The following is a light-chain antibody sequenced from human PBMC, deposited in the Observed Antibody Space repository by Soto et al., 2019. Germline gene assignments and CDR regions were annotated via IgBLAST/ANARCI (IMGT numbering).Light chain of an antibody. CDR3: QQYYSTPYT. Sequence: DIVMTQSPDSLAVSLGERATINCKSSQSVLYSSNNKNYLAWYQQKPGQPPKLLIYWASTRGSGVPARFSGSRSGTAFTLTISSLEAEDVAVYYCQQYYSTPYTFGQGTKLEIK. CDR2: WAS. V-gene: IGKV4-1*01. CDR1: QSVLYSSNNKNY. J-gene: IGKJ2*01.